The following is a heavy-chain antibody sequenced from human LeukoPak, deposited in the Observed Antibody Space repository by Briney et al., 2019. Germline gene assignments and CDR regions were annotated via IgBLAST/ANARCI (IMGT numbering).Heavy chain of an antibody. J-gene: IGHJ5*02. CDR1: GDSIRSYY. Sequence: SETLSLTCTISGDSIRSYYWSWIRQPPGKGLEWIGYIYYSGSTNYNPSLKSRVTMSVDTSKNVFSLRLSSVTAADTAVYYCARSGYDDSRGYNWWFDPWGQGTLVTVSS. CDR3: ARSGYDDSRGYNWWFDP. CDR2: IYYSGST. V-gene: IGHV4-59*01. D-gene: IGHD3-22*01.